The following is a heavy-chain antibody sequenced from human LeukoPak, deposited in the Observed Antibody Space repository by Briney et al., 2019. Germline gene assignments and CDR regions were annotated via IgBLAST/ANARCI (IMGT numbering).Heavy chain of an antibody. J-gene: IGHJ4*02. D-gene: IGHD1-20*01. Sequence: SETLSLTCAVYGGSFSGYYWSWIRQPPGKGLEWIGEINHSGSTNYNPSLKSRVTISVDTSKNQFSLKLSSVPAADTAVYYCARYNWNAFDYWGQGTLVTVSS. CDR2: INHSGST. CDR3: ARYNWNAFDY. CDR1: GGSFSGYY. V-gene: IGHV4-34*01.